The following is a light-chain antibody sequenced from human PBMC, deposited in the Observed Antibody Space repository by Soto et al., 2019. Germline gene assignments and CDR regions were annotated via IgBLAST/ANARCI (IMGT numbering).Light chain of an antibody. V-gene: IGKV1-5*01. Sequence: DIEMTQSPSTLSASVGDRVTITCRASQTIRRWLAWYQQRPWKAPKVLIYDASTLESGVPARFSGSGSETEFTLTISSLQPEDSATYYCQHYSSDPWTFGQGTKVEIK. CDR3: QHYSSDPWT. J-gene: IGKJ1*01. CDR2: DAS. CDR1: QTIRRW.